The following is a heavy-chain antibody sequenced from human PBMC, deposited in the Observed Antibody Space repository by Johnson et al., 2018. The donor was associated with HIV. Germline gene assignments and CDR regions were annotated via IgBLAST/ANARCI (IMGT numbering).Heavy chain of an antibody. CDR2: IGTAGDT. D-gene: IGHD2-8*02. CDR3: AREDPYDYSTGPDVFDI. CDR1: GFTFSSYD. J-gene: IGHJ3*02. V-gene: IGHV3-13*01. Sequence: VQLVESGGGSVQPGGSLRLSCAASGFTFSSYDMHWVRQATGKGLEWVSAIGTAGDTYYPGSVKGRFTISRDNPRNTLYLQMNSLRAEDTAVYYCAREDPYDYSTGPDVFDIWGQGTMVTVS.